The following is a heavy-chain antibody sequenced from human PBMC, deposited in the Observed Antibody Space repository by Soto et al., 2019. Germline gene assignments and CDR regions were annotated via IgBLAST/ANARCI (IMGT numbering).Heavy chain of an antibody. CDR3: ARGERGYSGYDSVAFDI. CDR2: INHSGST. Sequence: SETLSLTCAVYGGSFSGYYWSWIRQPPGKGLEWIGEINHSGSTNYNPSLKSRVTISVDTSKNQFSLKLSSVTAADTAVYYCARGERGYSGYDSVAFDIWGQGTMVTVSS. CDR1: GGSFSGYY. V-gene: IGHV4-34*01. D-gene: IGHD5-12*01. J-gene: IGHJ3*02.